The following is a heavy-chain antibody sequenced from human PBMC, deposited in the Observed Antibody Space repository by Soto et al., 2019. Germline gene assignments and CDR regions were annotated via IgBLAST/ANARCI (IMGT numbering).Heavy chain of an antibody. CDR1: GFTVSSYG. CDR2: ISTSSSYI. V-gene: IGHV3-21*01. J-gene: IGHJ5*02. D-gene: IGHD3-22*01. CDR3: ARNLYYYDTSGYHP. Sequence: GGSLRLSCAASGFTVSSYGMNWVRQAPGKGLEWVSSISTSSSYIYYADSVKGRFTISRDNAKNSLYLQMNSLRAEDTAVYYCARNLYYYDTSGYHPWGQGTLVTVSS.